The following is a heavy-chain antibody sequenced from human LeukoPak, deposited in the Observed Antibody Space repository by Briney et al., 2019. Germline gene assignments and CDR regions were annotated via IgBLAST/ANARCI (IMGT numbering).Heavy chain of an antibody. CDR3: AGSSGWSPGDY. D-gene: IGHD6-19*01. CDR2: IIPIFGTA. Sequence: SVKVSCKTSEYTFTGHYVHWVRQAPGQGLEWMGRIIPIFGTANYAQKFQGRVTITTDESTSTAYMELSSLRSEDTAVYYCAGSSGWSPGDYWGQGTLVTVSS. CDR1: EYTFTGHY. V-gene: IGHV1-69*05. J-gene: IGHJ4*02.